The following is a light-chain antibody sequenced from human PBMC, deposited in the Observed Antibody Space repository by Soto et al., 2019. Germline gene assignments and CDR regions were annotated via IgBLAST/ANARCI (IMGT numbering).Light chain of an antibody. J-gene: IGKJ2*01. CDR2: GAS. V-gene: IGKV3-15*01. Sequence: EIVLTQSPATLSVSPGERATLSCRASQSVSSNLAWYQQKPGQAPRLLISGASARATGIPARFSGSGSGTEFTLTLSSLQSEDFAVYYCQHYNNWPYTFGQGTKLEIK. CDR3: QHYNNWPYT. CDR1: QSVSSN.